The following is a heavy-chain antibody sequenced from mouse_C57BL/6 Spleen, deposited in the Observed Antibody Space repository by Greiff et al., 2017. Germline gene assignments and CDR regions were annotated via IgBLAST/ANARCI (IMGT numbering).Heavy chain of an antibody. CDR2: ISYDGSN. CDR3: ARLLITTVVADV. V-gene: IGHV3-6*01. CDR1: GYSITSGYY. D-gene: IGHD1-1*01. Sequence: EVKLMESGPGLVKPSQSLSLTCSVTGYSITSGYYWNWIRQFPGNKLEWMGYISYDGSNNYNPSLKNRISITRDTSKNQFFLKLNSVTTEDTATYYCARLLITTVVADVWGTGTTVTVSS. J-gene: IGHJ1*03.